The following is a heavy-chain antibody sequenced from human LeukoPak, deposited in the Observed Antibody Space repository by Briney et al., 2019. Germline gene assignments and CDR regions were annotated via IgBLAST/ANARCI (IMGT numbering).Heavy chain of an antibody. J-gene: IGHJ4*02. Sequence: SETLSLTCAVSGYSISSGYYWGWIRQPPGKGLEWIGSIYHSGSTYYNASLKSRVTISVDTSKSQFSLKLSSVTAADTAFYYCARERIAAAGTGFDYWGQGTLVTVSS. CDR2: IYHSGST. CDR1: GYSISSGYY. D-gene: IGHD6-13*01. CDR3: ARERIAAAGTGFDY. V-gene: IGHV4-38-2*02.